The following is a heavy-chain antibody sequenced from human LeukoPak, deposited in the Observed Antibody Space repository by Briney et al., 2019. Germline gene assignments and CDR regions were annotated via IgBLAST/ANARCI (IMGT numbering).Heavy chain of an antibody. CDR2: IRSKGYGGTT. CDR1: GFTFGDHA. Sequence: GRCLRLSCSASGFTFGDHAMSWVRQAPGKGLEWVGFIRSKGYGGTTEYAASVEGRFSLSRDDSKSFVYLQMSSLKTEDTAVYYCTRVRSGNAFDYWGQGTLVTVSS. V-gene: IGHV3-49*04. J-gene: IGHJ4*02. D-gene: IGHD3-10*01. CDR3: TRVRSGNAFDY.